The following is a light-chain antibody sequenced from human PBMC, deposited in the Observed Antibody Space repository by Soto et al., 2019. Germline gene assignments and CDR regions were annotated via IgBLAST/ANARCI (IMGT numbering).Light chain of an antibody. CDR3: QQHFNGPIT. CDR2: DAS. V-gene: IGKV3-11*01. Sequence: EVVLPQSPATLSLSPGARATLSCRASQSVSSYLAWYQQKPGQAPRLLIYDASNRATGIPARFSGSGSGTDFTLTISSLEPEDFAVYYCQQHFNGPITFGQGTRLEI. CDR1: QSVSSY. J-gene: IGKJ5*01.